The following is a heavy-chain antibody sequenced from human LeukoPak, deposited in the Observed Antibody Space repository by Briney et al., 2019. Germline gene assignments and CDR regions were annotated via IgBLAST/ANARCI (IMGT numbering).Heavy chain of an antibody. Sequence: GGSLRLSCAASGFIFSSFAMNWVRQAPGKGLEWLSAVTGGGGSTYYADSVKGRFTISRDNSRNTLYLQLNSLRAEDTALYFCAKDRPTYGSGSPIDFWGQGTLVTVSS. CDR2: VTGGGGST. J-gene: IGHJ4*02. V-gene: IGHV3-23*01. D-gene: IGHD3-10*01. CDR1: GFIFSSFA. CDR3: AKDRPTYGSGSPIDF.